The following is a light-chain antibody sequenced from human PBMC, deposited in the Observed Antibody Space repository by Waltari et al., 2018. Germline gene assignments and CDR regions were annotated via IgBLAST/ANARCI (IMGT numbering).Light chain of an antibody. CDR1: QSVSSN. CDR2: GAS. Sequence: EIVMTQSPATLSVSPGERATLSCRASQSVSSNFAWYQQKPGQAPRLLIYGASTRATGSPARFSGSGSGTEFTLTISSLQSEDFAVYYCQQYNNWPITFGQGTRLEIK. J-gene: IGKJ5*01. CDR3: QQYNNWPIT. V-gene: IGKV3-15*01.